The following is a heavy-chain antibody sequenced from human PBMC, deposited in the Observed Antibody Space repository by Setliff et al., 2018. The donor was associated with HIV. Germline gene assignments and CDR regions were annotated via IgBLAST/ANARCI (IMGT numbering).Heavy chain of an antibody. CDR2: ISPYNGNT. CDR1: GYTFTNFG. J-gene: IGHJ4*02. Sequence: ASVKVSCKASGYTFTNFGISWARQAPGQGPEWMGWISPYNGNTKYAQKFQGRVTMTTDTSASTAYMELRSLRSDDTAVYYCARGTINNYFDYWGQGTLVTVSS. V-gene: IGHV1-18*01. CDR3: ARGTINNYFDY. D-gene: IGHD2-21*01.